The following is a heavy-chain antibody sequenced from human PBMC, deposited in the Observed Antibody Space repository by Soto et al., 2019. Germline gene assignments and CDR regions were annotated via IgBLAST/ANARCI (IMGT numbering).Heavy chain of an antibody. D-gene: IGHD3-22*01. J-gene: IGHJ3*02. CDR2: TRNQDNSYST. CDR3: TTNYYDTNGYSIDI. Sequence: GGSLRLSCAASGFTFSDHYMDWVRQAPGKGLEWVARTRNQDNSYSTEYAAPVKGRFTISRDVSKNSLYLQMNSLQTEDTAVYYCTTNYYDTNGYSIDIWGQGTMVTVSS. V-gene: IGHV3-72*01. CDR1: GFTFSDHY.